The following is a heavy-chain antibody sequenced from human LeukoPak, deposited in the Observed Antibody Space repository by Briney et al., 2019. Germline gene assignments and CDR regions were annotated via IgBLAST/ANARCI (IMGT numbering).Heavy chain of an antibody. CDR1: GISVRSNY. D-gene: IGHD4-17*01. V-gene: IGHV3-66*01. CDR2: IYSGGST. CDR3: ARDDGDHSVDY. Sequence: PGGSLRLSCAASGISVRSNYMSWVRQAPGRGLEWVSVIYSGGSTYYVDSVKGRFTISRDHSKNTVYLQMNSLRVEDTAVYYCARDDGDHSVDYWGQGNLVTVSS. J-gene: IGHJ4*02.